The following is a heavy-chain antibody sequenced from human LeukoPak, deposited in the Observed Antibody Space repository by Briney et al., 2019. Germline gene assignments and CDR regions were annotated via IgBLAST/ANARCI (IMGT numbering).Heavy chain of an antibody. CDR1: GGSINSYY. CDR2: IYTSGST. CDR3: ARERLVVVVPAANLNWFDP. J-gene: IGHJ5*02. D-gene: IGHD2-2*01. Sequence: SETLSLTCTVSGGSINSYYWSWIRQPVGKGLEWIGRIYTSGSTNYNPSLKSRVTMSVDTSKNQFSLKLSSVTAADTAVYYCARERLVVVVPAANLNWFDPWGQGTLVTVSS. V-gene: IGHV4-4*07.